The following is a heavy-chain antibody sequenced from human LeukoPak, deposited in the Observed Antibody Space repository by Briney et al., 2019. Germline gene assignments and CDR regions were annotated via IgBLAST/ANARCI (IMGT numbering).Heavy chain of an antibody. CDR1: GGSFSGYY. D-gene: IGHD3-22*01. V-gene: IGHV4-34*01. CDR3: AREGDGYYDSSGYYRPDAFDI. J-gene: IGHJ3*02. Sequence: SETLSLTCAVYGGSFSGYYWSWIRQPPGKGLEWIGEINHSGRTNYNPSLKSRVTISTDTSKNQFSLNLRSVTAADTAVYYCAREGDGYYDSSGYYRPDAFDIWGQGTMVTVSS. CDR2: INHSGRT.